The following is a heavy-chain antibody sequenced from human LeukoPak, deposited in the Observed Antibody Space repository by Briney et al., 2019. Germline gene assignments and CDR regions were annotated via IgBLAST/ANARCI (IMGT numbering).Heavy chain of an antibody. J-gene: IGHJ4*02. D-gene: IGHD2-15*01. Sequence: SVKVSCKSSGGTFSSYAISWVRQAPGQGLEWMGRIIPILGIANYAQKFQGRVTITADKSTSTAYMELSSLRSEDTAVYYCARACSGGSCVYWGQGTLVTVSS. CDR3: ARACSGGSCVY. CDR1: GGTFSSYA. V-gene: IGHV1-69*04. CDR2: IIPILGIA.